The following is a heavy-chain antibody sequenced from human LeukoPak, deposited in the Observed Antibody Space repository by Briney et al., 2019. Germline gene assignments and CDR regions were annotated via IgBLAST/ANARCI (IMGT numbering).Heavy chain of an antibody. CDR1: GYTFTSYY. J-gene: IGHJ1*01. V-gene: IGHV1-46*01. D-gene: IGHD5-24*01. CDR2: INPSGGST. CDR3: ARWDGYNLGPSLGEYFQH. Sequence: GASVKVSCKASGYTFTSYYMHWVRQAPGQGLEWMGIINPSGGSTSYAQKFQGRVTMTRDMSTSTVYMELSSLRSEDTAVYYCARWDGYNLGPSLGEYFQHWGQGTLVTVSS.